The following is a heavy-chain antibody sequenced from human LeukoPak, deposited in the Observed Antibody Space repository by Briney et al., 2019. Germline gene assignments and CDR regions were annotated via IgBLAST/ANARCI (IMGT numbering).Heavy chain of an antibody. Sequence: PGGSLRLSCAASGFTFSNYEFNWVRQAPGKGLEWVSYISSGSDTIHYAESVKGRFTISRDNAKNSLYLQMNSLRDEDTAVYYCARVSQLYYDTSGYRCLDSWGQGTLVTVSS. J-gene: IGHJ4*02. V-gene: IGHV3-48*03. CDR3: ARVSQLYYDTSGYRCLDS. D-gene: IGHD3-22*01. CDR1: GFTFSNYE. CDR2: ISSGSDTI.